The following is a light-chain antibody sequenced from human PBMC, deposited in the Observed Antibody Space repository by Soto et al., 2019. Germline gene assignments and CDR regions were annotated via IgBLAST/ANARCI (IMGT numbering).Light chain of an antibody. CDR1: SSDVGGYNY. V-gene: IGLV2-14*01. J-gene: IGLJ1*01. CDR2: EVS. Sequence: QSVLTQPASVSGSPGQSITISCTGTSSDVGGYNYVSWYQQQSGKAPKLMIHEVSNRPSGVSSRFSGSKSGNTASLTISGLQAEDEADYYCSSYTSSRAYVFGMGTRSPS. CDR3: SSYTSSRAYV.